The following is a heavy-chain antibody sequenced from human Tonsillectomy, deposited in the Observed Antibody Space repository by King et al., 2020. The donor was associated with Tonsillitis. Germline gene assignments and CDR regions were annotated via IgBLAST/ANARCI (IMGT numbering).Heavy chain of an antibody. V-gene: IGHV3-23*04. J-gene: IGHJ4*02. CDR2: INDSGAST. CDR1: GFTFSSYA. Sequence: VQLVESGGGLVQPGGSQRLSCAASGFTFSSYAMSWVRQAPGKGLEWVSSINDSGASTFFADSVKGRFAISRDNSKNTLYLQMNSLRAEDTAVYYCAQSRGWLADAFDSWGQGTLVTVSS. CDR3: AQSRGWLADAFDS. D-gene: IGHD5-24*01.